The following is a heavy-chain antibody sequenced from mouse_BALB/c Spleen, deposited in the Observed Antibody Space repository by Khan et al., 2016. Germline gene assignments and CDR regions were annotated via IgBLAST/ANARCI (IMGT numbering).Heavy chain of an antibody. Sequence: EVQLQESGPSLVKPSQTLSLTCSVTGDSITSGYWNWIRKFPGNKLEYMGYISYSGSTYYNPSLKSRISITRDTSKNQYSLQLNSVPTEDTATYYWARGISTAQYAIDYWGQGTSVTVSS. D-gene: IGHD1-2*01. V-gene: IGHV3-8*02. J-gene: IGHJ4*01. CDR2: ISYSGST. CDR3: ARGISTAQYAIDY. CDR1: GDSITSGY.